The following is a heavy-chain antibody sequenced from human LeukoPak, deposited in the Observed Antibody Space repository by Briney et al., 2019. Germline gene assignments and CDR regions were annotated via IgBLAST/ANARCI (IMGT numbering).Heavy chain of an antibody. CDR1: GGSFSGYS. CDR3: ARVGYYYDSSGPGY. D-gene: IGHD3-22*01. CDR2: INHSGGT. J-gene: IGHJ4*02. Sequence: SETLSLACAVYGGSFSGYSWNWIRQPPVKGLEWIGEINHSGGTNYNPSLKSRVTISVDTSKNQFSLKLSSVTAADTAVYYCARVGYYYDSSGPGYWGQGTLVTVSS. V-gene: IGHV4-34*01.